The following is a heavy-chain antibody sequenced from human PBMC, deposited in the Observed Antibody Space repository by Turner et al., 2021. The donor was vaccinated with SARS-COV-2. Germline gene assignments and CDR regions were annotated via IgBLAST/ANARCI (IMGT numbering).Heavy chain of an antibody. CDR3: ASLANYFDY. Sequence: QVQLVQSGAEVKKPGASVKVSCKASGYTFTGYYMHWVRQAPGQGLEWMGIINPSGVSTGYAQKFQGRVTMTRDTSTNTVYMNLSSLRSEDTAVYYCASLANYFDYWGQGTLVTVSS. J-gene: IGHJ4*02. CDR1: GYTFTGYY. V-gene: IGHV1-46*01. D-gene: IGHD5-12*01. CDR2: INPSGVST.